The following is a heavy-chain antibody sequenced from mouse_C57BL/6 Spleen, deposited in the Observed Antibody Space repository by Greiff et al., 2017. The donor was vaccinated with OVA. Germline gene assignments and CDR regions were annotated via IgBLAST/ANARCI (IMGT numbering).Heavy chain of an antibody. CDR2: IDPEDGDT. CDR3: AREPYYYGSSYVPVFAY. D-gene: IGHD1-1*01. J-gene: IGHJ3*01. V-gene: IGHV14-2*01. CDR1: GFNIKDYY. Sequence: VQLQQSGAELVKPGASVKLSCTASGFNIKDYYMHWVKQRTEQGLEWIGRIDPEDGDTKYAPKFQGKATITADTSSNTAYLQLSSLTSEDTAVYYCAREPYYYGSSYVPVFAYWGQGTLVTVSA.